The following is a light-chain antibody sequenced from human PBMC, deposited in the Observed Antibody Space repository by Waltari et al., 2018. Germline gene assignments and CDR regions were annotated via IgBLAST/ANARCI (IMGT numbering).Light chain of an antibody. Sequence: EIALTQSPCPLSLSPGERATLSCRASQSVSSSYLAWYQQKPGQAPRLLIYGASSRATGIPDRFSGSGSGTDFTLTISRLEPEDFAVYYCQQYGSSPFTFGPGTKVDIK. CDR3: QQYGSSPFT. CDR1: QSVSSSY. CDR2: GAS. V-gene: IGKV3-20*01. J-gene: IGKJ3*01.